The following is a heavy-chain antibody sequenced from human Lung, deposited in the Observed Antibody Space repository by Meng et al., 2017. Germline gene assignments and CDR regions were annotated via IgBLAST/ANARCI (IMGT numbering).Heavy chain of an antibody. D-gene: IGHD4-11*01. CDR2: INHSGSN. Sequence: QVRLVQWWAGLLRPSETLSLSCVGSSGSFSDYYWSCIRQPPGKGLEWIGEINHSGSNNYNPSLESRATISVDTSQNNLSLKLSSVTAADSAVYYCARGPTTMAHDFDYWGQGTLVTVSS. CDR1: SGSFSDYY. V-gene: IGHV4-34*01. CDR3: ARGPTTMAHDFDY. J-gene: IGHJ4*02.